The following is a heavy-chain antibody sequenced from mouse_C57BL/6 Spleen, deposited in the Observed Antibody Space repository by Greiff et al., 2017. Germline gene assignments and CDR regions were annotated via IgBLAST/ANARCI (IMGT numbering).Heavy chain of an antibody. CDR3: ARSGAYYSNSTWFAY. V-gene: IGHV1-82*01. D-gene: IGHD2-5*01. Sequence: VKLMESGPELVKPGASVKISCKASGYAFSSSWMNWVKQRPGKGLEWIGRIYPGDGDTNYNGKFKGKATLTADKSSSTAYMQLSSLTSEDSAVYFCARSGAYYSNSTWFAYWGQGTLVTVSA. J-gene: IGHJ3*01. CDR1: GYAFSSSW. CDR2: IYPGDGDT.